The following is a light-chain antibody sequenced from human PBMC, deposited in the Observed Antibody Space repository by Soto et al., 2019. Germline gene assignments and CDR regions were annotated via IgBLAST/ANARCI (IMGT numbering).Light chain of an antibody. V-gene: IGLV2-14*03. Sequence: QSALTQPASVSGSPGQSIIISCSGTSSDIGGSKLVSWYQQHPGKAPKLIIYDVTARPSGVSNRFSGSKSGNTASLSISGLQADDEADYHCSSSTTGGTPVCGGGTKLTVL. CDR3: SSSTTGGTPV. CDR1: SSDIGGSKL. CDR2: DVT. J-gene: IGLJ2*01.